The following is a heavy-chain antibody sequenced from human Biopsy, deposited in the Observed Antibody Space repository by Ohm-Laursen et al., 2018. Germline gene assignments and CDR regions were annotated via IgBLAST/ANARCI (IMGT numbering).Heavy chain of an antibody. CDR1: GFIFGDFG. CDR2: IWHDGSEK. Sequence: SLRLSCAAPGFIFGDFGMHWVRQAPGKGPEWVAVIWHDGSEKYYAGSVKGRFSISRDNSKNTLNLQMNSLRVEDTAIYYCVSEVVGDTDHWGQGALVTVSS. V-gene: IGHV3-33*01. CDR3: VSEVVGDTDH. D-gene: IGHD2-15*01. J-gene: IGHJ4*02.